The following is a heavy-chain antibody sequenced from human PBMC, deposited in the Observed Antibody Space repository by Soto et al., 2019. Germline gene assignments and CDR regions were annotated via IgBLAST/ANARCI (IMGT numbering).Heavy chain of an antibody. D-gene: IGHD2-2*01. CDR1: GDSIXRSSYX. J-gene: IGHJ4*02. CDR3: ASRYAPSEFDH. CDR2: ITNNGGT. Sequence: SETLSLTCSVSGDSIXRSSYXXXXXRQSPGEGLEWIASITNNGGTQYNPSLKSRVTIFVDTSKNEFSLKVTSVTAADTGVYFCASRYAPSEFDHWGQGSLVTVSS. V-gene: IGHV4-39*01.